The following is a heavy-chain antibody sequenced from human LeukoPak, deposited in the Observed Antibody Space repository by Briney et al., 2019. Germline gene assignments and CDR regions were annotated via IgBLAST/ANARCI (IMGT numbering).Heavy chain of an antibody. J-gene: IGHJ4*02. CDR3: ARLSTVTTSFDY. D-gene: IGHD4-11*01. V-gene: IGHV4-59*01. CDR1: GGSISSYY. CDR2: IYYSGST. Sequence: SETLSLTYTVSGGSISSYYWSWIRQPPGKGLEWIGYIYYSGSTNYNPSLKSRVTISVDTSKNQFSLKLRSVTAADTAVYYCARLSTVTTSFDYWGQGTLVTVSS.